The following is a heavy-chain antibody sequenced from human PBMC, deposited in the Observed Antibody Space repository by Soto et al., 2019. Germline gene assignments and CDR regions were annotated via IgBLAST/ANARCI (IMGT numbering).Heavy chain of an antibody. Sequence: VQLVQSGAEVKKPGSSVKVSCKASGGTFSNYALSWVRQAPGQGVEWMGGVIPIFGTSNYAQKFQGRVTITADESTNTAYMELSSLRSEDTALYYCARARGYSYGDQYFDYWGQGTLVTVSS. CDR2: VIPIFGTS. CDR3: ARARGYSYGDQYFDY. V-gene: IGHV1-69*01. CDR1: GGTFSNYA. D-gene: IGHD5-18*01. J-gene: IGHJ4*02.